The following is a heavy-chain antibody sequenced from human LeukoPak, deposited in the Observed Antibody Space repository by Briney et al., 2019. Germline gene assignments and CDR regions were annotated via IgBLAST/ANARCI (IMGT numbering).Heavy chain of an antibody. CDR3: VRDSDYQRNSGGLYAHYDALDI. J-gene: IGHJ3*02. CDR1: EFTFSTFW. CDR2: IKADGSVK. Sequence: GGSLRLSCAASEFTFSTFWMSWVRQAPGKGLEWVANIKADGSVKHYVDSVEGRFSIPRDNARSSLYLQMNSLRAEDTAVYYCVRDSDYQRNSGGLYAHYDALDIWGHGTMVTVSS. V-gene: IGHV3-7*01. D-gene: IGHD2-21*01.